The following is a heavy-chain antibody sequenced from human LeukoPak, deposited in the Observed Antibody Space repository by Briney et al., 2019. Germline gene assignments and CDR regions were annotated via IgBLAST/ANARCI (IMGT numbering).Heavy chain of an antibody. D-gene: IGHD6-13*01. CDR2: ISSHNVKT. CDR3: ARDRGRGIATADYYFDY. V-gene: IGHV1-18*01. Sequence: GASVKVSFKSSGYTFTTDGISWVRQAPGQGLEWMGWISSHNVKTIYAQRLQGRVTMTTDTSTTTAYMELRSLRSDDTAVYYCARDRGRGIATADYYFDYWGREPWSPSPQ. CDR1: GYTFTTDG. J-gene: IGHJ4*02.